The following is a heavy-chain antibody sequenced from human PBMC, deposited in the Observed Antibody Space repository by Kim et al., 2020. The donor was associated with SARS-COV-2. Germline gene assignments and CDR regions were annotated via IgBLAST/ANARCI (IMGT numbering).Heavy chain of an antibody. V-gene: IGHV3-9*01. CDR1: GFTFDDYA. J-gene: IGHJ6*02. CDR2: ISWNSGSI. Sequence: GGSLRLSCAASGFTFDDYAMHWVRQAPGKGLEWVSGISWNSGSIGYADSVKGRFTISRDNAKNSLYLQMNSLRAEDTALYYCAKAGPVAGPPKGTYYYYGMDVWGQGTTVTVSS. CDR3: AKAGPVAGPPKGTYYYYGMDV. D-gene: IGHD6-19*01.